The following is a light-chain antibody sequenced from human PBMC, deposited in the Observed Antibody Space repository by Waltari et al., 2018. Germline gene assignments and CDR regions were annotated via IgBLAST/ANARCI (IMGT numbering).Light chain of an antibody. V-gene: IGLV3-21*04. CDR1: NIGSKS. CDR2: YDS. Sequence: SYVLTQPPSVSVAPGKTARITCGGTNIGSKSVHWYQQKPGQAPVLVIYYDSDRPSGIPERFSGSNSGNTATLTISRVEAGDEADYYCQVWDSSSDHPVFGGGTKLTVL. J-gene: IGLJ2*01. CDR3: QVWDSSSDHPV.